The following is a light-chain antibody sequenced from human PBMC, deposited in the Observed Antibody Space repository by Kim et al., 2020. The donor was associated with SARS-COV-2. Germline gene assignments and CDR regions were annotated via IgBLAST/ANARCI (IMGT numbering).Light chain of an antibody. CDR1: DSDVGAYGF. J-gene: IGLJ2*01. V-gene: IGLV2-14*03. CDR3: SSYTTSTTVV. CDR2: DVF. Sequence: GQSMQISGTGTDSDVGAYGFVFWYQQHPDKAPQLIIYDVFNRPSGVSNRFSGSKSGNTASLTISGLQAEDEADYYCSSYTTSTTVVFGGGTKVTVL.